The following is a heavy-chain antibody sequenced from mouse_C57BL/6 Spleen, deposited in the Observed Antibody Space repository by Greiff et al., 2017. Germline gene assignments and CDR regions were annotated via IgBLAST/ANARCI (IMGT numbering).Heavy chain of an antibody. Sequence: QVQLKQSGAELARPGASVKLSCKASGYTFTSYGISWVKQRTGQGLEWIGEIYPRSGNTYYNEKFKGKATLTADKSSSTAYMELRSLTSEDSAVYFCARSRDGPLYWYFDVWGTGTTVTVSS. CDR1: GYTFTSYG. J-gene: IGHJ1*03. CDR2: IYPRSGNT. V-gene: IGHV1-81*01. CDR3: ARSRDGPLYWYFDV. D-gene: IGHD2-3*01.